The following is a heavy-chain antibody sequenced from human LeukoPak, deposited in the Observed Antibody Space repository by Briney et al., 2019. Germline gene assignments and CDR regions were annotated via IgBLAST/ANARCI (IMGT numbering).Heavy chain of an antibody. D-gene: IGHD3-3*01. J-gene: IGHJ5*02. CDR3: ARGGVLRFLEWLRRGRHWFDP. CDR1: GGSISSGGYY. CDR2: INHSGST. Sequence: SETLSLTCTVSGGSISSGGYYWSWIRQPPGKGLEWIGEINHSGSTNYNPSLKSRVTISVDTSKNQFSLKLSSVTAADTAVYYCARGGVLRFLEWLRRGRHWFDPWGQGTLVTVSS. V-gene: IGHV4-39*07.